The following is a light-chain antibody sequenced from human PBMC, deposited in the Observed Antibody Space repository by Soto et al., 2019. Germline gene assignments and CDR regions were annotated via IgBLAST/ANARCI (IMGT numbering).Light chain of an antibody. V-gene: IGLV2-14*03. Sequence: QSALTQPASVSGSPGQSITISCTGTSSDVGGYSYVSWYQHHPYKAPKLIIYDVRHRPSGISHRFSGSKSGNTASLTISGLQTEDEADYYCSSYTRRSALVFGGGTKVTVL. CDR2: DVR. J-gene: IGLJ2*01. CDR1: SSDVGGYSY. CDR3: SSYTRRSALV.